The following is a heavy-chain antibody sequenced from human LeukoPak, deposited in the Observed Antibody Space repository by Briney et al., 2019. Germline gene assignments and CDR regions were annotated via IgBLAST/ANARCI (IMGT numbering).Heavy chain of an antibody. CDR1: GFTFGSYS. CDR2: ISGSGGSI. CDR3: ARYAYYYASGSYPSTERVFDY. J-gene: IGHJ4*02. V-gene: IGHV3-23*01. D-gene: IGHD3-10*01. Sequence: GGSLRLSCAASGFTFGSYSMNWVRQAPGKELEWVSAISGSGGSIYYADSVKGRFTISRDNSKNTLYLQMNSLRAEDTAVYYCARYAYYYASGSYPSTERVFDYWGQGTLVTVSS.